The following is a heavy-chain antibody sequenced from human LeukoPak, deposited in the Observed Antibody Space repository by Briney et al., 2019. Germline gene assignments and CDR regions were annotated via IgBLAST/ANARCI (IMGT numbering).Heavy chain of an antibody. CDR1: GGSISSSSYY. CDR3: ARQPLWLHLDY. D-gene: IGHD5-24*01. J-gene: IGHJ4*02. Sequence: PSETLSLTCTVSGGSISSSSYYWGWIRQPPGKGLEWIGSIYYSGSTYYNPSLKSRVTISVDTSKNQFSLKLSSVTAADTAVYYCARQPLWLHLDYWGQGTLVTVSS. V-gene: IGHV4-39*01. CDR2: IYYSGST.